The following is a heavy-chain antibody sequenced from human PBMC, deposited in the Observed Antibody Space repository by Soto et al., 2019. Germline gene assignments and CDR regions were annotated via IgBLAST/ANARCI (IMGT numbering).Heavy chain of an antibody. V-gene: IGHV1-18*01. CDR1: GYTFTSYG. Sequence: ASVKVSCKASGYTFTSYGISWVRQAPGQGLEWMGWISAYNGNTNYAQKLQGRVTMTTDTPTSTAYMELRSLRSDDTAVYYCARETPYGGASDYWGQGTLVTVSS. J-gene: IGHJ4*02. CDR3: ARETPYGGASDY. CDR2: ISAYNGNT. D-gene: IGHD4-17*01.